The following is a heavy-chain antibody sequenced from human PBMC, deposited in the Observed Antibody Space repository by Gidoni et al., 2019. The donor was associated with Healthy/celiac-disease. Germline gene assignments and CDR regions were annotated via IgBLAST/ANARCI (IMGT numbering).Heavy chain of an antibody. CDR3: ARVVVVPAATVFYYYYGMDV. J-gene: IGHJ6*02. Sequence: QVQLQQWGAGLLKPSETLSLTCAVYGGSFSGYYWSWIRQPPGKGLEWIGEINHSGSTNYNPSLKSRVTISVDTSKNQFSLKLSSVTAADTAVYYCARVVVVPAATVFYYYYGMDVWGQGTTVTVSS. CDR2: INHSGST. V-gene: IGHV4-34*01. CDR1: GGSFSGYY. D-gene: IGHD2-2*01.